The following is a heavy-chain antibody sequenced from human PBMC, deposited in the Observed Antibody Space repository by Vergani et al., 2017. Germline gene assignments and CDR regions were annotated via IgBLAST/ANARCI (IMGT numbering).Heavy chain of an antibody. CDR1: GGSISAGYYF. V-gene: IGHV4-61*02. CDR2: ISASGNA. D-gene: IGHD2-15*01. Sequence: QVQLQASGPGRVKPSQTLSLTCTMSGGSISAGYYFWSWIRQPAGKGLEWLGHISASGNASHSPSLKTRVSMSVDTSKNQFSLTVTSGTAADTAIYFCARRSGGYYSGGKVHPLRTAFDVWVHGTVVTVSS. J-gene: IGHJ3*01. CDR3: ARRSGGYYSGGKVHPLRTAFDV.